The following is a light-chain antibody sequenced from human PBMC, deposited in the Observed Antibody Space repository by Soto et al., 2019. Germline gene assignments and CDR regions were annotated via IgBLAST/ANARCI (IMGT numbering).Light chain of an antibody. CDR1: SSDVGAFNY. V-gene: IGLV2-14*03. CDR2: DVS. Sequence: QSALTQPASVSGSPGQSIAISCTGTSSDVGAFNYVSWYQKHPGKAPKFMIFDVSSRPSGVSDRFSGSKSGNTASLTISGLQTEDEADYYCASYTTSSTYVFGTGTKLTVL. CDR3: ASYTTSSTYV. J-gene: IGLJ1*01.